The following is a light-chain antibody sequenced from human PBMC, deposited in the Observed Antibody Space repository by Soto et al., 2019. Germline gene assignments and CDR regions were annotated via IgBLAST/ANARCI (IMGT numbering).Light chain of an antibody. CDR3: QQYDSSPLT. J-gene: IGKJ1*01. CDR2: GAS. CDR1: QSVNSNY. Sequence: EIVLTQYPGTQSLSPGERAALSCRASQSVNSNYLAWYQQKPGQAPRLLFSGASSRATGIPDRFSGSGSGTVFTLTISRLEPEDFAIYYCQQYDSSPLTFGQGTKVDI. V-gene: IGKV3-20*01.